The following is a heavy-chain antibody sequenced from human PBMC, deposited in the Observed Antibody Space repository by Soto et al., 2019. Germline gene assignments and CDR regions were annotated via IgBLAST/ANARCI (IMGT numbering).Heavy chain of an antibody. J-gene: IGHJ4*01. Sequence: GGSLRLSCPASGFAFSNAWINWVRQAPGKGLEWVGRIKSKGHGGTTDFAAPVRGRFAISRDDSRNLVYMQMNSLNTEDTAVYYCTTDSYTSVIVVRFDYWGHGTLVTVSS. CDR3: TTDSYTSVIVVRFDY. CDR1: GFAFSNAW. V-gene: IGHV3-15*07. D-gene: IGHD3-22*01. CDR2: IKSKGHGGTT.